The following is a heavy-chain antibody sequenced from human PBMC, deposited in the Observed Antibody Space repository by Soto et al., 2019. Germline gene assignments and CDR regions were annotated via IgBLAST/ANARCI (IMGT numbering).Heavy chain of an antibody. CDR1: GDSVSSNSAA. CDR3: AGTTSHQWYYMDF. J-gene: IGHJ6*03. D-gene: IGHD1-7*01. Sequence: QVQLQESGPGLVKHSQTLSLTCAISGDSVSSNSAAWNWIRLSPSRGLEWLARTYYRSRWYNDYAVSVRSRITVNPDTSKNQFSLQLTSVTPEDTAVYYCAGTTSHQWYYMDFWGKGTTVTVSS. CDR2: TYYRSRWYN. V-gene: IGHV6-1*01.